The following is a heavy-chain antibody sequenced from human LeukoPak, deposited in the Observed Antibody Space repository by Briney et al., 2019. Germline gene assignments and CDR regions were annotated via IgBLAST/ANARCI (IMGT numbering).Heavy chain of an antibody. CDR2: IYHSGST. Sequence: SETLSLTCAVSGGSISSSNWWSWVRQPPGKGLEWIGEIYHSGSTNYNPSLKSRVTISVDKSKNQFSLKLSSVTPEDSAMYYCTADLYVSSTYCHDYWGQGTLVTVSS. D-gene: IGHD2/OR15-2a*01. J-gene: IGHJ4*02. CDR1: GGSISSSNW. CDR3: TADLYVSSTYCHDY. V-gene: IGHV4-4*02.